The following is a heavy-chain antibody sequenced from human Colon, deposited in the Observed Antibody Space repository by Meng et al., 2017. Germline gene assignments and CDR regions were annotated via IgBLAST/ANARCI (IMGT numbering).Heavy chain of an antibody. J-gene: IGHJ4*02. V-gene: IGHV1-18*01. CDR3: ARDNPGVYVWYY. Sequence: QVQLVQSGDVVKKTGASVQVSCNASGYTFTTYGISWMRQAPGQGLEWIGWISTYDDNTNYVEKFRGRVTMTTDTSTNTAYMELRSLRSDDTAVYYCARDNPGVYVWYYWVQGTLVTVSS. CDR1: GYTFTTYG. CDR2: ISTYDDNT. D-gene: IGHD5/OR15-5a*01.